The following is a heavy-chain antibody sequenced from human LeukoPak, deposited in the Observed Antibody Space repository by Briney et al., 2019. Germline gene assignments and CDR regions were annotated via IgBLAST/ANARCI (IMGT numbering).Heavy chain of an antibody. D-gene: IGHD3-3*01. CDR1: GYTFTDFG. V-gene: IGHV1-8*02. Sequence: ASVKVSCKASGYTFTDFGISWVRQAPGQGLEWMGWMNPNSGNTGYAQKFQGRVTMTRNTSISTAYMELSSLRSEDTAVYYCARGDEARYYDFWSGYKGDAFDIWGQGTMVTVSS. CDR3: ARGDEARYYDFWSGYKGDAFDI. CDR2: MNPNSGNT. J-gene: IGHJ3*02.